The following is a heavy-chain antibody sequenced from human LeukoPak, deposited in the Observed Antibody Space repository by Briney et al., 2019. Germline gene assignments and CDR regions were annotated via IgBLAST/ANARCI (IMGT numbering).Heavy chain of an antibody. J-gene: IGHJ6*03. Sequence: ASVKVSCKASGYTFTGYYMHWVRQAPGQGLEWMGIINPSGGSTSYAQKFQGRVTMTRDTSTSTVYMELSSLRSEDTAVYYCAGRHVNDYHYMDVWGKGTTVTVSS. V-gene: IGHV1-46*03. CDR1: GYTFTGYY. CDR2: INPSGGST. CDR3: AGRHVNDYHYMDV. D-gene: IGHD2/OR15-2a*01.